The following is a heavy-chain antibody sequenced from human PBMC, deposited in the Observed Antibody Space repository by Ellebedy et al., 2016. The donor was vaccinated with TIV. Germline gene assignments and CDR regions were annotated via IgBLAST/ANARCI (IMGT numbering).Heavy chain of an antibody. J-gene: IGHJ4*02. CDR2: INAGNGDT. Sequence: GGSLRLSCKGSGYSFTSYWIGWVRQAPGQRLEWMGWINAGNGDTTYSQRFQGRVTITRDTSASTAYMELRSLRSDDTAVYYCARPGYYFDTSGFYSGGGYHDYWGQGTLVTVSS. CDR3: ARPGYYFDTSGFYSGGGYHDY. CDR1: GYSFTSYW. V-gene: IGHV1-3*01. D-gene: IGHD3-22*01.